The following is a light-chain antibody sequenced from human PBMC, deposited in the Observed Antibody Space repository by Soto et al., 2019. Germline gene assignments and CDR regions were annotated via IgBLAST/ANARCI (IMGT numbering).Light chain of an antibody. V-gene: IGKV1-17*01. J-gene: IGKJ1*01. Sequence: DIQMTQSPSSLSASLGDRFTITCLASQSVRHDLGWYQQRTGKAPKRLIYAESTLPSGVPSRLSGSGSGKEFTITISSLQPEDFATYYCLQHNSYPRTFGQGTKV. CDR1: QSVRHD. CDR2: AES. CDR3: LQHNSYPRT.